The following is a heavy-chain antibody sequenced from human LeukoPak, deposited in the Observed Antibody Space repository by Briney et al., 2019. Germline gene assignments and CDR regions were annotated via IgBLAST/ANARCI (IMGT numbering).Heavy chain of an antibody. Sequence: PGGSLRLSCAASGFTFSSYAMSWVRQAPGKGLEWVSAISGSGGSTYYADSVKGRFTISRDNSKNTLYLQMNSLRAEDTAVYYCAKDPCSGGSCYSSDAFDIWGQGTMVTVSS. CDR3: AKDPCSGGSCYSSDAFDI. CDR1: GFTFSSYA. CDR2: ISGSGGST. D-gene: IGHD2-15*01. J-gene: IGHJ3*02. V-gene: IGHV3-23*01.